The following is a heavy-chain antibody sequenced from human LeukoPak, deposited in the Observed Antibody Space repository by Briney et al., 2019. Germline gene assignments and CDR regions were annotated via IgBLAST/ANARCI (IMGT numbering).Heavy chain of an antibody. CDR3: AKDGNCGGDCYGWFDP. CDR1: GFMFSRSD. Sequence: GGSLRLSCAASGFMFSRSDIDWVRQAPGKGLGWVAVIWHDGSDTYGSNKYYADSVKDRFTISRDNSKNTVYLQMNSLRVEDTAVYYCAKDGNCGGDCYGWFDPWGQGALVTVSS. CDR2: IWHDGSDTYGSNK. V-gene: IGHV3-33*06. J-gene: IGHJ5*02. D-gene: IGHD2-21*02.